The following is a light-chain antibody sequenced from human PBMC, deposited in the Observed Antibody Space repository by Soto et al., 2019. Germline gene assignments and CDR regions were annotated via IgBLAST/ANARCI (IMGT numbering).Light chain of an antibody. CDR1: QSISSY. CDR2: AAS. Sequence: DIQMTQSPSSLSASVGDRVTITCRASQSISSYLNWYQQKPGKAPKLLIYAASSLQSGVPSRFSGSGSGTDFTLTISSLQPDDFATYYCQQSYSTPWTFDQGTKVEIK. V-gene: IGKV1-39*01. J-gene: IGKJ1*01. CDR3: QQSYSTPWT.